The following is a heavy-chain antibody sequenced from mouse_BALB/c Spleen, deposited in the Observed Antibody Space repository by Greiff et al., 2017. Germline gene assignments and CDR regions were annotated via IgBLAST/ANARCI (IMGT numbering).Heavy chain of an antibody. CDR3: ARGTGSSSYYAMDY. CDR1: GYTFTSYV. V-gene: IGHV1-14*01. J-gene: IGHJ4*01. CDR2: INPYNDGT. Sequence: LEESGPELVKPGASVKMSCKASGYTFTSYVMHWVKQKPGQGLEWIGYINPYNDGTKYNEKFKGKATLTSDKSSSTAYMELSSLTSEDSAVYYCARGTGSSSYYAMDYWGQGTSVTVSS. D-gene: IGHD1-1*01.